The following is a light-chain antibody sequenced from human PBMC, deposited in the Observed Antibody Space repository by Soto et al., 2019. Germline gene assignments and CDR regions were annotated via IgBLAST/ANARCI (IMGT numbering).Light chain of an antibody. J-gene: IGKJ1*01. CDR2: AAS. Sequence: QMTEAPSSLSASGGVRVTITCRASQGIRNDFGRYPQNPVKAPKLLIYAASRLQSGVPSRFSGSGSGTDLTLTIRSLQPEDFAPYYCQPRYSTPWTFGQGTTVDI. V-gene: IGKV1-39*01. CDR3: QPRYSTPWT. CDR1: QGIRND.